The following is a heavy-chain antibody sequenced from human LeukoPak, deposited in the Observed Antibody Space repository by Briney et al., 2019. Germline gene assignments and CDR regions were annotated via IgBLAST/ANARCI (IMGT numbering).Heavy chain of an antibody. D-gene: IGHD2-2*01. J-gene: IGHJ6*02. V-gene: IGHV4-61*05. CDR3: ARADIVVVPAATDYYYYYGMDV. Sequence: SETLSLTCTVSGGSISSTTYCWGWICQPPGKGLEWIGYIYYSGSTNYNPSLKSRVTISVDTSKNQFSLKLSSVTAADTAVYYCARADIVVVPAATDYYYYYGMDVWGQGTTVTVSS. CDR2: IYYSGST. CDR1: GGSISSTTYC.